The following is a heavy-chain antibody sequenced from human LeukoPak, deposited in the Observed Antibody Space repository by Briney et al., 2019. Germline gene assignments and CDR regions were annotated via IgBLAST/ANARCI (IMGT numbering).Heavy chain of an antibody. Sequence: PGGSLRLSCAASGFTFSSYGMHWVRQAPGKGLEWVAFIRYDGSNKYYADSVKGRFTISRDNSKNTLYLQMNSLRAEDTAVYYCAKIIRDSSSGPYSFDYWGQGTLVTVSS. CDR2: IRYDGSNK. D-gene: IGHD6-6*01. V-gene: IGHV3-30*02. CDR3: AKIIRDSSSGPYSFDY. J-gene: IGHJ4*02. CDR1: GFTFSSYG.